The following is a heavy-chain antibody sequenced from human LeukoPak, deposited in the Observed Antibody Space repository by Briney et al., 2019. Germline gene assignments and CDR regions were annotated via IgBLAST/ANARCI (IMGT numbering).Heavy chain of an antibody. CDR3: AREDYSINWYFDL. Sequence: PSETLSLTCTVSGGSISSYCWSWIRQPAGKGLEWIGRIYTSGSTNYNPSLKSRVTMSVDTSKNQFSLKLSSVTAADTAVYYCAREDYSINWYFDLWGRGTLVTVSS. CDR1: GGSISSYC. D-gene: IGHD4-11*01. V-gene: IGHV4-4*07. J-gene: IGHJ2*01. CDR2: IYTSGST.